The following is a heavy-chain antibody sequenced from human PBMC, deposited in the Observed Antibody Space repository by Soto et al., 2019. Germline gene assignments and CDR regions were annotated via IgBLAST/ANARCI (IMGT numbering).Heavy chain of an antibody. CDR2: IYYSGST. J-gene: IGHJ6*02. CDR1: GGSISSGGYS. D-gene: IGHD3-10*01. V-gene: IGHV4-61*08. CDR3: ARNMVRGVIISPYYGMDV. Sequence: SETLSLTCAVSGGSISSGGYSWSWIRQPPGKGLEWIGYIYYSGSTNYNPSLKSRVTISVDTSKNQFSLKLSSVTAADTAVYYCARNMVRGVIISPYYGMDVWGQGTTVTVSS.